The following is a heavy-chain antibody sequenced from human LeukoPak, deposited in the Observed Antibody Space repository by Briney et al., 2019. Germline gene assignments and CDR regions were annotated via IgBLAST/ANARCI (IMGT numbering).Heavy chain of an antibody. V-gene: IGHV4-39*01. CDR2: IYYSGST. CDR1: GGSISSSSYY. CDR3: ARASTTFDD. J-gene: IGHJ4*02. D-gene: IGHD1-14*01. Sequence: PSETLSLTCTVSGGSISSSSYYWGWIRQPPGKGLEWIGSIYYSGSTYYNPSLKSRVTISVDTSKNQFSLKLSSVTAADTAVYYCARASTTFDDWGQGTLVTVSS.